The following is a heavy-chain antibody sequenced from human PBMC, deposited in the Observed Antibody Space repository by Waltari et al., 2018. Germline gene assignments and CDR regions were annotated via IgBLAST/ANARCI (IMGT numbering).Heavy chain of an antibody. CDR2: TYYTGAT. CDR1: GGSINNYY. J-gene: IGHJ4*02. Sequence: QLQLQESGPGVVKPSETLSLTCTVSGGSINNYYWSWIRQPPGKGLEWIGYTYYTGATNYNGALENRVSISVDTSKNQFSLTLRSLSAADTAMYYCARHAPVPLIREGFDYWGQGLLVIVSP. CDR3: ARHAPVPLIREGFDY. D-gene: IGHD3-16*01. V-gene: IGHV4-59*08.